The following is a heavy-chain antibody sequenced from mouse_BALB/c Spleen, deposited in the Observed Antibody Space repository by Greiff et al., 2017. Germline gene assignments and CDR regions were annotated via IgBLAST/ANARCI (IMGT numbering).Heavy chain of an antibody. Sequence: EVQLQQSGPELVKPGASVKISCKASGFSFTGYYMHWVKQSHVKSLEWIGRINPYNGATSYNQNFKDKASLTVDKSSSTAYMELHSLTSEDSAVYYCARAGGGNYWYFDVGGAGTTVTVSS. D-gene: IGHD1-1*02. J-gene: IGHJ1*01. CDR2: INPYNGAT. CDR3: ARAGGGNYWYFDV. CDR1: GFSFTGYY. V-gene: IGHV1S29*02.